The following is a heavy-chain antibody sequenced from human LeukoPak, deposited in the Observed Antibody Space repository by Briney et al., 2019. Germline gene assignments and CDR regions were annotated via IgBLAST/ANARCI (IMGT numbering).Heavy chain of an antibody. J-gene: IGHJ4*02. CDR2: ISGSGSTI. CDR1: GFTFSNYE. Sequence: PGGSLRLSCAASGFTFSNYEMNWVRQAPGKGLEWVSYISGSGSTIYYADSVKGRFTISRDNSKNTLYLQMNSLRAEDAAVYYCATEGSFDYWGQGTLVTVSS. CDR3: ATEGSFDY. V-gene: IGHV3-48*03.